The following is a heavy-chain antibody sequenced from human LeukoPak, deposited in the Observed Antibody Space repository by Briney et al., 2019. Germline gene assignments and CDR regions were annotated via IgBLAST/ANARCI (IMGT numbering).Heavy chain of an antibody. CDR2: INPNSGGT. J-gene: IGHJ4*02. CDR1: GYTFTGYY. D-gene: IGHD3-22*01. Sequence: GASVKVSCKASGYTFTGYYMHWVRRAPGQGLEWMGWINPNSGGTNYAQKFQGRVTMTRDTSISTAYMELSRLRSDDTAVYYCARGYRGYSYYFDYWGQGTLVTVSS. CDR3: ARGYRGYSYYFDY. V-gene: IGHV1-2*02.